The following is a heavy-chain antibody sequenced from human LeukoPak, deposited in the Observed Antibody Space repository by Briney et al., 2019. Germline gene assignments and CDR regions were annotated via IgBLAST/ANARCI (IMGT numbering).Heavy chain of an antibody. J-gene: IGHJ6*03. D-gene: IGHD3-10*01. CDR3: ARELTEYYYGSGSYYRDYYYYYYMDV. CDR1: DGSISSYY. CDR2: IYYSGST. Sequence: SETLSLTCTVSDGSISSYYWSWIRQPPGKGLEWIGYIYYSGSTNYNPSLKSRVTISVDTSKNQFSLKLSSVTAADTAVYYCARELTEYYYGSGSYYRDYYYYYYMDVWGKGTTVTVSS. V-gene: IGHV4-59*01.